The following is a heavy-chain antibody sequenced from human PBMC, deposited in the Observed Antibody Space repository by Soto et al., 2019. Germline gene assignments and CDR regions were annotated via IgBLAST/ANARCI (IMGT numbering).Heavy chain of an antibody. Sequence: EVQLVESGGGLVQPGGSLKLSCAASGFTLSGSAMHWVRQASGKGLEWVGRIRSKANSYATAYAASVKGRFTISRDDSKNTAYLQINSRKPEDTAVYYYTSRPHPPGYYYYGMDVWGQETTVTVSS. V-gene: IGHV3-73*02. CDR2: IRSKANSYAT. J-gene: IGHJ6*02. CDR1: GFTLSGSA. CDR3: TSRPHPPGYYYYGMDV.